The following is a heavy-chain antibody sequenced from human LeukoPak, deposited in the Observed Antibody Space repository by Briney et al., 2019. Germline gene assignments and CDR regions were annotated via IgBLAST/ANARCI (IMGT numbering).Heavy chain of an antibody. J-gene: IGHJ6*02. D-gene: IGHD5-12*01. CDR2: ISYNGSNK. Sequence: GGSLRLSCAASGFTFSSYGMHWVRQAPGKGLEWVAVISYNGSNKYYADSVKGRFTISRDNSKNTLYLQMNSLRAEDTAVYYCARADIVAADYYYYGMDVWGQGTTVTVSS. CDR3: ARADIVAADYYYYGMDV. CDR1: GFTFSSYG. V-gene: IGHV3-30*19.